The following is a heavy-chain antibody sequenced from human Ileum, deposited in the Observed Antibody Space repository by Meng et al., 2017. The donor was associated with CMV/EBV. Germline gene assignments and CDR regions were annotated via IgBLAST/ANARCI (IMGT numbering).Heavy chain of an antibody. CDR3: ARQIVLTSQTRDF. D-gene: IGHD2/OR15-2a*01. Sequence: KASGYTFSAYYMHWVRQAPGQGLEWVGRINPINGVTNYAQKFQGRVALTGDSSITTAYLELSGLTSGDTAIYYCARQIVLTSQTRDFWGQGTLVTVSS. J-gene: IGHJ4*02. CDR1: GYTFSAYY. V-gene: IGHV1-2*06. CDR2: INPINGVT.